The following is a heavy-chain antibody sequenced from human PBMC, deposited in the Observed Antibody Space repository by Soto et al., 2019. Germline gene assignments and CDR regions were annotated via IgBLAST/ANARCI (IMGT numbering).Heavy chain of an antibody. CDR1: GFRFTSSW. CDR3: VTWAYAADEDYFHH. CDR2: INQNGGQK. V-gene: IGHV3-7*01. Sequence: EVQLVESGGGLVQPGGSLRLSCAASGFRFTSSWMSWVRQAPGKGLEWVAHINQNGGQKYYVDSAKGRFTISRDNAKTSRYLQMNSLRVEDTAGFYCVTWAYAADEDYFHHWGQGTLVTVSS. J-gene: IGHJ1*01. D-gene: IGHD2-21*01.